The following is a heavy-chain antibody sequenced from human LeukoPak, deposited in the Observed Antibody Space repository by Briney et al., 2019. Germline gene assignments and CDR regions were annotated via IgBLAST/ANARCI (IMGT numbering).Heavy chain of an antibody. CDR3: ARGPGIPDYYYYYMDV. CDR2: TNPNSGNT. V-gene: IGHV1-8*03. D-gene: IGHD1-14*01. J-gene: IGHJ6*03. Sequence: ASVKVSCKASGYTFTSYDINWVRQATGQGLEWMGWTNPNSGNTGYAQKFQGRVTITRNTSISTAYMELSSLRSEDTAVYYCARGPGIPDYYYYYMDVWGKGTTVTVSS. CDR1: GYTFTSYD.